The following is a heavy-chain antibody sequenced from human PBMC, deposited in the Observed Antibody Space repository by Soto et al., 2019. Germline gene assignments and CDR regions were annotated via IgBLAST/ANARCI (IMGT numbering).Heavy chain of an antibody. CDR1: GGSISSSSYY. V-gene: IGHV4-39*01. Sequence: QLQLQESGPGLVKPSETLSLTCTVSGGSISSSSYYWGWIRQTPGKGLEWIGSIYYSGTTYYNLALQCQVHISLDTAKTRFFLKRNSETAADTAVYYCARHHDYYDSSGHHLFWYFDLWGRGTLVTVSS. D-gene: IGHD3-22*01. CDR2: IYYSGTT. J-gene: IGHJ2*01. CDR3: ARHHDYYDSSGHHLFWYFDL.